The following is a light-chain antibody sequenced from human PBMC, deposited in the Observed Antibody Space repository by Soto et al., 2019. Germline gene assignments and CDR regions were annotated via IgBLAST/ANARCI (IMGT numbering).Light chain of an antibody. Sequence: DIRMTQSPSTLSGSVGDRVTITCRASQTISSWLAWYQQKPGKAPKLLIYKASTLKSGVPSRFSGSGSGTEFTLTISSLQPDDFATYYCQYYNSYSEAFGKGTKVELK. CDR3: QYYNSYSEA. CDR1: QTISSW. CDR2: KAS. J-gene: IGKJ1*01. V-gene: IGKV1-5*03.